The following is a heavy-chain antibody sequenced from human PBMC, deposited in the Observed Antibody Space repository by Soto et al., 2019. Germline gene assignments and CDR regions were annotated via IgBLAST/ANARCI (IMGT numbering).Heavy chain of an antibody. Sequence: QVQLVQSGAEVKKPGSSVKVSCKASGGTFSSYAISWVRQAPGQGLEWMGGIIPIFGTANYAQTFQRRVRITADESTSTAYMELSSLRSEDTAVYYCPTPTNIQLWDGMDVWGQGTTVTVSS. CDR1: GGTFSSYA. D-gene: IGHD5-18*01. CDR3: PTPTNIQLWDGMDV. CDR2: IIPIFGTA. J-gene: IGHJ6*02. V-gene: IGHV1-69*12.